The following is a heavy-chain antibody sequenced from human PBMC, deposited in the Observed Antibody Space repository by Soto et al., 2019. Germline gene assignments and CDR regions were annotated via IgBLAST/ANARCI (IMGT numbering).Heavy chain of an antibody. J-gene: IGHJ4*02. Sequence: VGTLRRSCAASGFRLSSCWMSWVRQARGKGLERVTNIKEYGSKTNYADSVKGRFTISRDNAKISLYLQMNSLRAEDAAIYYCATEILGDTSLFDYWGQGTLVTVSS. CDR1: GFRLSSCW. V-gene: IGHV3-7*03. CDR3: ATEILGDTSLFDY. D-gene: IGHD1-26*01. CDR2: IKEYGSKT.